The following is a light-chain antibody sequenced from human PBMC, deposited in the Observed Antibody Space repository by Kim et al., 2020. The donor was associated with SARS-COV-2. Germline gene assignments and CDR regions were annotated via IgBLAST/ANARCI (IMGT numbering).Light chain of an antibody. CDR3: QAWDSSTAV. CDR1: KLGQKY. CDR2: QDV. J-gene: IGLJ3*02. V-gene: IGLV3-1*01. Sequence: VSPGQTASISCSGDKLGQKYACWYRQKPGQSPVLVIYQDVKRPSGIPERFSGSNSGNTATLTISGTQAMDEGDYYCQAWDSSTAVFGGGTQLTVL.